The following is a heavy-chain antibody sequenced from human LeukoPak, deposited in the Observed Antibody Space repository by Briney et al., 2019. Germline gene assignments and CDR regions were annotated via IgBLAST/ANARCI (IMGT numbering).Heavy chain of an antibody. J-gene: IGHJ4*02. V-gene: IGHV3-33*01. CDR2: IWYDGSNK. Sequence: PGGFLRLSCAASGFTFSSYGMHWVRQAPGKGLEWVAVIWYDGSNKYYADSVKGRFTISRDNSKNTLYLQMNSLRAEDTAVYYCARGRGTTYSGSYLPPQPFDYWGQGTLVTVSS. D-gene: IGHD1-26*01. CDR1: GFTFSSYG. CDR3: ARGRGTTYSGSYLPPQPFDY.